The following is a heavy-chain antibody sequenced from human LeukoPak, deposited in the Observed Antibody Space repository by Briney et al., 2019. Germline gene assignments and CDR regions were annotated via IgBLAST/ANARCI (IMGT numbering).Heavy chain of an antibody. CDR1: GFNFRGYA. D-gene: IGHD3-10*01. V-gene: IGHV3-30*02. J-gene: IGHJ6*02. Sequence: PGGSLRLSCAASGFNFRGYAMHWVGQAPGKGLEWVALIRSNGNEKFYLDAVQGRFTISRDNSKNTLFLQMSSLRPEDTAVYYCAKDRDGSGSFKKRMDVWGQGTTVSVSS. CDR3: AKDRDGSGSFKKRMDV. CDR2: IRSNGNEK.